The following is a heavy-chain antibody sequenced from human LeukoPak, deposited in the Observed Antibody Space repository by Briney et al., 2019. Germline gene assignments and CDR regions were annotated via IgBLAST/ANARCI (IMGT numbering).Heavy chain of an antibody. V-gene: IGHV4-39*01. CDR2: IYYSGTT. Sequence: PGGSLRLSCAASGFTFSSYAMSWVRQPPGKGLEWIGSIYYSGTTSYNPSLKSRVTISVDTSKNQFSLRLSSVTAADTAVYYCARHVIYPRTGTSRSQGMDVWGQGTTVTVSS. D-gene: IGHD1/OR15-1a*01. J-gene: IGHJ6*02. CDR1: GFTFSSYA. CDR3: ARHVIYPRTGTSRSQGMDV.